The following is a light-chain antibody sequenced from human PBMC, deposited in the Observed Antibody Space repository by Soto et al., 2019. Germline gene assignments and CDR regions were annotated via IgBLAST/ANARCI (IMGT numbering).Light chain of an antibody. Sequence: EIVLTQSPGILSLSPGERANLYCRASQSVSSSYLAWYQQKPGQAPRLLIYNASSRATGIPDRFSGSGSGTDFTLTISRLEPEDFAVYYCQQYGNSRGTFGQGTKVDIK. V-gene: IGKV3-20*01. CDR3: QQYGNSRGT. CDR1: QSVSSSY. CDR2: NAS. J-gene: IGKJ1*01.